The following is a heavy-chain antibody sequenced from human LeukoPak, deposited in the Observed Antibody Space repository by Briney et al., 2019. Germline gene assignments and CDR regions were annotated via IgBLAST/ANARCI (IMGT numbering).Heavy chain of an antibody. CDR2: IYRSGST. Sequence: SETLSLTCAVSGYSISSGYYWGWIRQPPGKGLEWIGSIYRSGSTYYNPSLKSRVTISVDTSKNQFSLKLSSVTAADTAVYYCARVKYQLLPFDPWGQGTLVTVSS. CDR3: ARVKYQLLPFDP. V-gene: IGHV4-38-2*01. J-gene: IGHJ5*02. CDR1: GYSISSGYY. D-gene: IGHD2-2*01.